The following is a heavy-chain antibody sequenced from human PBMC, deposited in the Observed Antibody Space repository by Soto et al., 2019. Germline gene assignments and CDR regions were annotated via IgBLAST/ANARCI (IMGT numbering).Heavy chain of an antibody. V-gene: IGHV4-34*01. CDR2: INHSGST. CDR1: GGSFSGYY. J-gene: IGHJ6*03. Sequence: PSEILSLTCAVYGGSFSGYYWSWIRQPPGKGLEWIGEINHSGSTNYNPSLKSRVTISVDTSKNQFSLKLSSVTAADTAVYYCARRYRITIFGVVTNYYYYYMDVWGKGTTVTVSS. D-gene: IGHD3-3*01. CDR3: ARRYRITIFGVVTNYYYYYMDV.